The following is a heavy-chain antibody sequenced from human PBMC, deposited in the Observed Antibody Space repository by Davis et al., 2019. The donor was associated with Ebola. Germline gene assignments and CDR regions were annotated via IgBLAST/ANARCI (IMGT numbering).Heavy chain of an antibody. Sequence: SLKISCAASGFTFDDYAMHWVRQAPGKGLEWVSGISWNSGSIGYADSVKGRFTISRDSSKNTLSLQMDSLRVDDTAIYYCAKEIGGSGWYSIDYWGQGALVTVSS. J-gene: IGHJ4*02. D-gene: IGHD6-19*01. CDR2: ISWNSGSI. CDR1: GFTFDDYA. CDR3: AKEIGGSGWYSIDY. V-gene: IGHV3-9*01.